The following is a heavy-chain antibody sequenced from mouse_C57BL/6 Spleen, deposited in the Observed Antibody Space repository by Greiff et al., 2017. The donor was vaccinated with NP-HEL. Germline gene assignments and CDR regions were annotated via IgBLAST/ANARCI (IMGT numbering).Heavy chain of an antibody. D-gene: IGHD1-1*01. J-gene: IGHJ2*01. Sequence: VQLQQSGAELVKPGASVKLSCKASGYTFTEYTIHWVKQRSGQGLEWIGWFYPGSGSIKYNEKFKDKVTLTADKSSSTVYMELSRLTSEDSAVYFCARHEGESFITTVVPFDYWGQGTTLTVSS. CDR3: ARHEGESFITTVVPFDY. V-gene: IGHV1-62-2*01. CDR1: GYTFTEYT. CDR2: FYPGSGSI.